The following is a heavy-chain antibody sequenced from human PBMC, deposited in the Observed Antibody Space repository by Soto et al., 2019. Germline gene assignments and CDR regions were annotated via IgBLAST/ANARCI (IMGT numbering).Heavy chain of an antibody. CDR3: AKNQGVELVLLATVAWFDT. CDR1: GFIFENFG. V-gene: IGHV3-23*01. Sequence: PVGYPRLSCAASGFIFENFGMSCVRQAPGKGLEWISSISGSGFKKYYADSVKGRFTISRDNSKSTVYLELNNLSAEDTAVYHCAKNQGVELVLLATVAWFDTWGQGSVGTVAS. J-gene: IGHJ5*02. CDR2: ISGSGFKK. D-gene: IGHD1-26*01.